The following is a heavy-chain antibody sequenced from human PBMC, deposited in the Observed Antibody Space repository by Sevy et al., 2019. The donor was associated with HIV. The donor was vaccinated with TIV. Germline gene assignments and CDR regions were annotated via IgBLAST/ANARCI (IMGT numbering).Heavy chain of an antibody. D-gene: IGHD3-9*01. V-gene: IGHV3-30*18. CDR1: GISFTTSG. CDR3: AKDFTGYNGLDV. J-gene: IGHJ6*02. CDR2: ISYHGRDK. Sequence: GGSLRLSCRVSGISFTTSGMHWVRQAPGKGLEWVAVISYHGRDKFYAESVKGCPKISRNNSKNMVYLQIDSLRPEDTAVYYCAKDFTGYNGLDVWGQGTMVTVSS.